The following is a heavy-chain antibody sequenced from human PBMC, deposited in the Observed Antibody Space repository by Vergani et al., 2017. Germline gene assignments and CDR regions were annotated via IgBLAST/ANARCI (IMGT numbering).Heavy chain of an antibody. V-gene: IGHV1-2*02. CDR1: GYIFSGYY. J-gene: IGHJ6*03. CDR3: AREYCSSTSCSEAYYYYMDV. Sequence: QVQLVQSGAEVKKPGASVKVSCKASGYIFSGYYIHWVRQAPGQGLEWMAWINPNSGGTNYAQKFQGRVTMTRDTSISTAYMELSRLISDDTAVYYCAREYCSSTSCSEAYYYYMDVWGKGTTVTVSS. CDR2: INPNSGGT. D-gene: IGHD2-2*01.